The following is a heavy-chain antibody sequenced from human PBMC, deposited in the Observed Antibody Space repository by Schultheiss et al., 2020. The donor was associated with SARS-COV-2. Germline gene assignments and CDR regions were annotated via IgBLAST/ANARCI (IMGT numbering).Heavy chain of an antibody. CDR3: ARRRIGAAAGTKYYFDY. V-gene: IGHV1-46*01. J-gene: IGHJ4*02. CDR2: LNPNGGTT. D-gene: IGHD6-13*01. Sequence: ASVKVSCKASGGTFSSYTISWVRQAPGQGLEWMGILNPNGGTTSYAQKFQGRLTMTRDTSTSTVYMELNNLRSEDTAVYYCARRRIGAAAGTKYYFDYWGQGTLVTVSS. CDR1: GGTFSSYT.